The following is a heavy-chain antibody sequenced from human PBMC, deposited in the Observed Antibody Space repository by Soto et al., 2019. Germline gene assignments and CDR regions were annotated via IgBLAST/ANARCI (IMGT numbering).Heavy chain of an antibody. CDR1: GYSFTSYW. Sequence: PGESLKISCKGSGYSFTSYWISWVRQMPGKGLEWMGRIDPSDSYTNYSPSFQGHVTISADKSISTAYLQWSSLKASDTAMYYCARRAAAGTGWPYSYYGMDVWGQGTTVTVSS. CDR3: ARRAAAGTGWPYSYYGMDV. V-gene: IGHV5-10-1*01. J-gene: IGHJ6*02. CDR2: IDPSDSYT. D-gene: IGHD6-13*01.